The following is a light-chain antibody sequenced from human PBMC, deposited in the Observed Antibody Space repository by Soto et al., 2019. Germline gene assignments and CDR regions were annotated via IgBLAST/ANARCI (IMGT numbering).Light chain of an antibody. CDR1: QGIGST. CDR3: QQYGSSGT. J-gene: IGKJ1*01. Sequence: EIVMTQSPATLSVSPMERATLSFRASQGIGSTLAWYQQKPGQTPKLLIYGASTRATGVPARFSGGGSGTDFTLTISRLEPEDFAVYYCQQYGSSGTFGQGTKVDI. CDR2: GAS. V-gene: IGKV3-15*01.